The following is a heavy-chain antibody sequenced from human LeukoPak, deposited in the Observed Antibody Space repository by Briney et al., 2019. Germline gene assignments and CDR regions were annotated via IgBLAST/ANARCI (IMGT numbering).Heavy chain of an antibody. CDR2: IYSGGST. V-gene: IGHV3-66*01. CDR1: GLSVNRKY. Sequence: GGSLRLSCAASGLSVNRKYMIWVRQAPGKGLEWASVIYSGGSTYYADSVRGRFTISRDNSKNTLNLHMNSLRVEDTAIYFCATRPDDDDFPYFDFWGQGTLVTVTS. CDR3: ATRPDDDDFPYFDF. D-gene: IGHD3-3*01. J-gene: IGHJ4*02.